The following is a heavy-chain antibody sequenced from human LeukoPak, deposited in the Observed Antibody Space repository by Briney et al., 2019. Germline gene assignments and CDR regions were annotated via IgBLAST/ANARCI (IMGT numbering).Heavy chain of an antibody. CDR2: ISYDESNK. J-gene: IGHJ6*03. Sequence: GGFLRLSCAASGFTFSSYAMHWVRQAPGKGLEWVAVISYDESNKYYADSVKGRFTISRDNSKNTLYLQMNSLRAEDTAVYYCARDPRSPSSSGWLYYYYYYMDVWGKGTTVTVSS. CDR3: ARDPRSPSSSGWLYYYYYYMDV. D-gene: IGHD6-19*01. V-gene: IGHV3-30*01. CDR1: GFTFSSYA.